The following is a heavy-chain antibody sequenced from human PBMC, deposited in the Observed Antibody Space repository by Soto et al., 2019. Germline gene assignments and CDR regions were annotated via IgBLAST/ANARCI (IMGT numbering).Heavy chain of an antibody. CDR3: ARHWNGDRIFDY. J-gene: IGHJ4*02. Sequence: PSETLSLTCTVSGGSISSYYWSWIRQPPGKGLEWIGYIYYSGSTNYNPSLKSRVTISVDTSKNQFSLKLSSVTAADTAVYYCARHWNGDRIFDYWGQGTLVTVSS. V-gene: IGHV4-59*08. CDR1: GGSISSYY. CDR2: IYYSGST. D-gene: IGHD4-17*01.